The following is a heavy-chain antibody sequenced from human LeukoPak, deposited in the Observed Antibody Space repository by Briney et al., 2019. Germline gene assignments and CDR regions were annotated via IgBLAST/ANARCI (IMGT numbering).Heavy chain of an antibody. CDR1: GYTFTGYY. V-gene: IGHV1-2*02. Sequence: ASVKVSCKASGYTFTGYYMHWVRQAPGQGLEWMGWINPNSGGTNYAQKFQGRVTMTRDTSISTAYMELSRLRSDDTAVYYCARGSGSYYKNYYYYMDVWGKGTTVTISS. D-gene: IGHD3-10*01. CDR2: INPNSGGT. J-gene: IGHJ6*03. CDR3: ARGSGSYYKNYYYYMDV.